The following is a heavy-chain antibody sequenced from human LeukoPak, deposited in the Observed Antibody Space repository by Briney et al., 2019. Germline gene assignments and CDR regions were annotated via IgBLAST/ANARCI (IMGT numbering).Heavy chain of an antibody. D-gene: IGHD5-12*01. Sequence: GGSLRLSCAASGFTFSKYGMSWVRQAPGKGLEWVSAISGSGGSTYYADSVKGRFTISRDNSKNSLYLQMNSLRAEDTAVYYCARVTATTLYFDYWGQGTLVTVSS. V-gene: IGHV3-23*01. CDR2: ISGSGGST. CDR1: GFTFSKYG. J-gene: IGHJ4*02. CDR3: ARVTATTLYFDY.